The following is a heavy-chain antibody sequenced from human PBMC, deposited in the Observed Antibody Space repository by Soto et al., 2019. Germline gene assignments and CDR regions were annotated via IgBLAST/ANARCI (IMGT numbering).Heavy chain of an antibody. D-gene: IGHD2-2*01. CDR3: ARGIVVVPAAMGGASYYYGMGV. V-gene: IGHV1-2*04. CDR2: INPNSGGT. J-gene: IGHJ6*02. CDR1: GYTFTGYY. Sequence: ASVKVSCKASGYTFTGYYMHWVRQAPGQGLEWMGWINPNSGGTNYAQKFQGWVTMTRDTAISTAYMELSRLRSDDTAVYYCARGIVVVPAAMGGASYYYGMGVWGQGTTVTVSS.